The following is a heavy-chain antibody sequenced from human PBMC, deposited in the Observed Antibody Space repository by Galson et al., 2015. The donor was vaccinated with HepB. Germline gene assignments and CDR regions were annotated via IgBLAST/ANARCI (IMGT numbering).Heavy chain of an antibody. CDR3: AKDRKGQLVPQYYFDY. J-gene: IGHJ4*02. D-gene: IGHD6-6*01. Sequence: SLRLSCAASGFTFSSYAMSWVRQAPGKGLEWVSAISGSGGSTYYADSVKGRFTISRDNSKNTLYLQMNSLRAEDTAVYYCAKDRKGQLVPQYYFDYWGQGTLVTVSS. CDR1: GFTFSSYA. V-gene: IGHV3-23*01. CDR2: ISGSGGST.